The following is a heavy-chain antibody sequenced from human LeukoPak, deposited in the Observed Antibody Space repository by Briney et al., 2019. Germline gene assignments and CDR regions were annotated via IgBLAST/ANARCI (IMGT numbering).Heavy chain of an antibody. Sequence: EGSLRPSCAASGFTFSSYAMSWVRQAPGKGLEWVSGISGSGGSTYYADSVKGRFTISRDNSKNTLYLQMNSLRAEDTAVYYCTKSRVEMATIGFFDYWGQGTLVTVSS. CDR2: ISGSGGST. D-gene: IGHD5-24*01. CDR1: GFTFSSYA. CDR3: TKSRVEMATIGFFDY. J-gene: IGHJ4*02. V-gene: IGHV3-23*01.